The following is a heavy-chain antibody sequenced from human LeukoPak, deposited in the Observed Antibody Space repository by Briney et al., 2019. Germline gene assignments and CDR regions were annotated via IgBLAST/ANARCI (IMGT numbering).Heavy chain of an antibody. CDR2: ISSSSSTI. V-gene: IGHV3-48*04. D-gene: IGHD3-3*01. CDR3: AREKAYGDFLSDLDY. J-gene: IGHJ4*02. Sequence: PGGSLRLSCAASGFTFSSYSMNWVRQAPGKGLEWVSYISSSSSTIYYADSVKGRFTISRGNAKNSLYLQMNSLRAEDTAVYFCAREKAYGDFLSDLDYWGQGTLVTVSS. CDR1: GFTFSSYS.